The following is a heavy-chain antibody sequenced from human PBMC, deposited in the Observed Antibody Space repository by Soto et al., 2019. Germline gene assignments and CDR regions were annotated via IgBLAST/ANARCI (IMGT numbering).Heavy chain of an antibody. D-gene: IGHD4-17*01. J-gene: IGHJ5*02. Sequence: SETLSLTCTVSGGSISTNYLSWIRQPPGKGLEWIGYISSSGYTNYNASLKSRITISIDTSKNQFSLKLTSVTAADTAVYYCASLHGARFDPWGQGTLVTVSS. CDR1: GGSISTNY. CDR3: ASLHGARFDP. V-gene: IGHV4-4*08. CDR2: ISSSGYT.